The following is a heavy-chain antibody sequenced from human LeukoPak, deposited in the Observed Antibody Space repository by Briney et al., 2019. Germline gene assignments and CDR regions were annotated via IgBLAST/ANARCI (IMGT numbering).Heavy chain of an antibody. CDR1: GYTFTVYY. CDR3: ARNPHGCGDPRAGQDFDY. Sequence: GASVKVSCKTSGYTFTVYYMHWVRHAPRQGLEWMRWINPISGGTNYTQKFQGRVTMTRDTSISPAYMELSRLRSDDTAVYYCARNPHGCGDPRAGQDFDYWGQGTLVTVSS. J-gene: IGHJ4*02. D-gene: IGHD4-17*01. CDR2: INPISGGT. V-gene: IGHV1-2*02.